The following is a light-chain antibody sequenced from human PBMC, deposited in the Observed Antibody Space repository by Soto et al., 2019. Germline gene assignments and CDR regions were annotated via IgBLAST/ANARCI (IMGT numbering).Light chain of an antibody. CDR1: QSVLYSSNNKNY. CDR3: LQYYSTPRLT. Sequence: DIVMTQSPDSLAVSLGERATINCKSSQSVLYSSNNKNYLAWYQQKPGQPPKLLIYWASTRESGVPDRFSGSGSGTDFTLTISSLQAEDVAVYYCLQYYSTPRLTFGPGTKVDIK. J-gene: IGKJ3*01. CDR2: WAS. V-gene: IGKV4-1*01.